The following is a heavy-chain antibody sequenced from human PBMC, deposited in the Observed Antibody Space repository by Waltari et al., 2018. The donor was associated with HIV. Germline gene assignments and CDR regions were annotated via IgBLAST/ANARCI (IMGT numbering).Heavy chain of an antibody. CDR1: GFTFSTYV. J-gene: IGHJ4*02. Sequence: QVQLVESGGGVVQPGRSLRLSCAASGFTFSTYVMYWVRQAPGMELDWVAVISPDGSDKYHADSVKGRLTISRDNSNNTLYLQMNSLRAEDTAVYFCAREYYFDSSGYNSGFDYWGQGTLVTVSS. V-gene: IGHV3-30*17. CDR3: AREYYFDSSGYNSGFDY. D-gene: IGHD3-22*01. CDR2: ISPDGSDK.